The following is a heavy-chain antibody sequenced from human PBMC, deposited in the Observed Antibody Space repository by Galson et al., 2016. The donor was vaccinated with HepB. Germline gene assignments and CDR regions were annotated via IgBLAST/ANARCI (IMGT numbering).Heavy chain of an antibody. D-gene: IGHD7-27*01. CDR3: ARDPSWGAVDI. CDR1: GFIFTDYY. J-gene: IGHJ3*02. V-gene: IGHV3-11*04. CDR2: IGSSGATI. Sequence: SLRLSCAASGFIFTDYYMTWIRQAPGKGLEWVSSIGSSGATIYYADSVRGRFTISRDNSKNSLYLQMNSLRDEDTATYFCARDPSWGAVDIWGQGTTVTVSS.